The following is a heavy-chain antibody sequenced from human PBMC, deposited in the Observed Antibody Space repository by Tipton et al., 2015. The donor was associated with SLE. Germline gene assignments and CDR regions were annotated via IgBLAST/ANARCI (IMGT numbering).Heavy chain of an antibody. D-gene: IGHD3-10*01. CDR2: ISAYNGNT. Sequence: QLVQSGAEVKKSGASVKVSCKASGYTFTSYGISWVRQAPGQGLEWMGWISAYNGNTNYAQKLQGRVTVTTDTSTSTAYMELRSLRSDDTAVYYCARDGSLLWFRELDAFDIWGQGTMVTVSS. V-gene: IGHV1-18*01. J-gene: IGHJ3*02. CDR3: ARDGSLLWFRELDAFDI. CDR1: GYTFTSYG.